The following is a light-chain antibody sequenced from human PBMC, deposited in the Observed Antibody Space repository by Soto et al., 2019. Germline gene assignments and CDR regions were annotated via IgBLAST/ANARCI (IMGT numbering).Light chain of an antibody. CDR1: QSVASN. J-gene: IGKJ2*01. V-gene: IGKV3-15*01. CDR3: QQYHNWPPQYT. Sequence: EIVMTQSPASLSVSPGDGATLSCRASQSVASNVAWYQQKPGQGPRLLIHGASTRAVGVPARFSGSGSGTDFTLTISSLQSEDFPVYYCQQYHNWPPQYTFGQGTKLQIK. CDR2: GAS.